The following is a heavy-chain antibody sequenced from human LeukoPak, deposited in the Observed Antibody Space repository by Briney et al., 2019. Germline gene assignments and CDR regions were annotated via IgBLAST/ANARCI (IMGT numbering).Heavy chain of an antibody. CDR3: AKDPAYYGTGGAFDI. CDR2: ISYDGSNK. D-gene: IGHD3-10*01. CDR1: GFTFSSYA. V-gene: IGHV3-30-3*01. Sequence: PGRSLRLSCAASGFTFSSYAMHWVRQAPGKGLEWVAVISYDGSNKYYADSVKGRFTISRDNSKNTLYLQMNSLRAEDTAVYYCAKDPAYYGTGGAFDIWGQGTMVTVSS. J-gene: IGHJ3*02.